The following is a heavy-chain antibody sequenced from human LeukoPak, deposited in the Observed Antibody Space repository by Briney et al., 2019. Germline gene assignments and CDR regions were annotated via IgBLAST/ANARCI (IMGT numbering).Heavy chain of an antibody. CDR1: GYTFTKYL. Sequence: ASVKVSCKTSGYTFTKYLIHWVRQAPGQGLERMGTINPQGDITNYAQRFQGRITLTEDTSTSTVYMELSSPTSEDTAVYYCARPSYCVADNCGYWLDPWGPGTLVTVSS. CDR3: ARPSYCVADNCGYWLDP. J-gene: IGHJ5*02. V-gene: IGHV1-46*01. D-gene: IGHD2-21*01. CDR2: INPQGDIT.